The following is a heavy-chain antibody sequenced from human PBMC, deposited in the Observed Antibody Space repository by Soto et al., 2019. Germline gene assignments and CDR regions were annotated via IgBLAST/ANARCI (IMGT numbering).Heavy chain of an antibody. CDR3: ARMATSGTLNWFDP. V-gene: IGHV1-8*01. J-gene: IGHJ5*02. CDR1: GYTFVNNY. Sequence: SVKVSCKASGYTFVNNYIIWVRQATGQGLEWMGWMNPNSGNTGYAQKFQGRVSMTRNTSITTAYLELSSLRSDDTAIYYCARMATSGTLNWFDPWGQGTLVTVSS. CDR2: MNPNSGNT.